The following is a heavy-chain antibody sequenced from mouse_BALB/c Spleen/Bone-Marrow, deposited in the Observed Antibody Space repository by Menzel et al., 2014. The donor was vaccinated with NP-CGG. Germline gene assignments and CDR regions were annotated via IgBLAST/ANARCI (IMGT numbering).Heavy chain of an antibody. Sequence: SGAELVMPGASVKLACTASGFNIKDTYMHWAKQRPEQGLEWIGRIDPGDGNTKYDPKFQGKATITADKSSNTAYLQLSSLTSEDTAVYYYARWEYCAMDYWGQGTSVTVSA. CDR3: ARWEYCAMDY. CDR1: GFNIKDTY. CDR2: IDPGDGNT. D-gene: IGHD4-1*01. J-gene: IGHJ4*01. V-gene: IGHV14-3*02.